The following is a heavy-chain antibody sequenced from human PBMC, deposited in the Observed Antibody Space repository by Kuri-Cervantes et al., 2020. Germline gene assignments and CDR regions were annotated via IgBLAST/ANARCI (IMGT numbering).Heavy chain of an antibody. CDR2: IYSGGST. J-gene: IGHJ6*02. CDR3: ARDFGAVAGTGTYYYYYGMDV. D-gene: IGHD6-19*01. CDR1: GFTVSSNY. Sequence: LSLTCAASGFTVSSNYMSWVRQAPGKGLEWVSVIYSGGSTYYADSVKGRFTISRDNSKNTLYLQMNSLRAEDTAVYYCARDFGAVAGTGTYYYYYGMDVWGQGTTVTVSS. V-gene: IGHV3-66*02.